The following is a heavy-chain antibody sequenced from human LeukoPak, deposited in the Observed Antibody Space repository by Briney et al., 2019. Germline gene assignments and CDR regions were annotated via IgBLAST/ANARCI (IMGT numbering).Heavy chain of an antibody. CDR3: ARVFSGAIDY. V-gene: IGHV4-39*07. J-gene: IGHJ4*02. CDR1: GGSISSSSYY. D-gene: IGHD1-14*01. Sequence: PSETLSLTCTVSGGSISSSSYYWGWIRQPPGKGLEWIGSIYYSGSTYYNPSLKSRVTISVDTSKNQFSLKLSSVTAADTAVYYCARVFSGAIDYWGQGTLVTVSS. CDR2: IYYSGST.